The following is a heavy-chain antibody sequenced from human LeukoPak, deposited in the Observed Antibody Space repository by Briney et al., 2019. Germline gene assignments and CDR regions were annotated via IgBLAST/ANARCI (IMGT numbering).Heavy chain of an antibody. CDR3: ARLDSSSSSWYSSYYYYYYMDV. J-gene: IGHJ6*03. Sequence: SETLSLTCTVSGGSISSDYWSWIRQPPGKGLEWIGSIYYSGSTYYNPSLKSRGTISVDTSKNQFSLKLSSVTAADTAVYYCARLDSSSSSWYSSYYYYYYMDVWGKGTTVTVSS. D-gene: IGHD6-13*01. CDR1: GGSISSDY. CDR2: IYYSGST. V-gene: IGHV4-59*05.